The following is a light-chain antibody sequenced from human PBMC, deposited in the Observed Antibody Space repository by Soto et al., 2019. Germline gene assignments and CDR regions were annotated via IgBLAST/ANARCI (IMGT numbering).Light chain of an antibody. CDR3: AAWDGSLDGRFV. J-gene: IGLJ1*01. V-gene: IGLV1-47*02. CDR2: LND. Sequence: QSALTQPPSASGTPGQRVTISCTGSSSNIGTNYVHWYQQLPGTAPKLLIYLNDQRPSGVPDRFSGSKSGTSASLATSGLRSEDEADYFCAAWDGSLDGRFVFGTGTKVTVL. CDR1: SSNIGTNY.